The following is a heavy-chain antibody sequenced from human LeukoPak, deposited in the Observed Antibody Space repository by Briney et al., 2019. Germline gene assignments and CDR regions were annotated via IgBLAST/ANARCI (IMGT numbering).Heavy chain of an antibody. J-gene: IGHJ4*02. CDR2: ISSNGGST. D-gene: IGHD1-26*01. CDR1: GCTFTSYA. V-gene: IGHV3-64*01. Sequence: SCKASGCTFTSYAMHWVRQAPGKGLEYVSAISSNGGSTYYANSVKGRFTISRDNSKNTLYLQMGSLRAEDMAVYYCARAPGARYYFDYWGQGTLVTVSS. CDR3: ARAPGARYYFDY.